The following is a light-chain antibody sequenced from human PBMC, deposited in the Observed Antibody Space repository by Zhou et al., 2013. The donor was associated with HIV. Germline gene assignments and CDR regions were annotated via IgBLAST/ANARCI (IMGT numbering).Light chain of an antibody. CDR2: KAS. CDR1: QGISSY. CDR3: QQYDSYSLWT. J-gene: IGKJ1*01. Sequence: AIRMTQSPSSFSASTGDRVTITCRASQGISSYLAWYQQKPGKAPKILIYKASSLESGVPSRFSGGGSGTEFTLTISSLQPDDFATYYCQQYDSYSLWTFGQGTKVEIK. V-gene: IGKV1-8*01.